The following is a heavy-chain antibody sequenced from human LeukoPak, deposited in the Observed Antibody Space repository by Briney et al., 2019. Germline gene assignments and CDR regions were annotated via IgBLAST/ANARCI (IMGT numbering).Heavy chain of an antibody. J-gene: IGHJ6*03. V-gene: IGHV3-53*01. CDR2: IYSGGST. D-gene: IGHD3-10*01. CDR1: GFTVSSDY. CDR3: AGSTMVRGVTPNYYMDV. Sequence: GGSLRLSCAASGFTVSSDYMSWVRLAPGKGLEWVSVIYSGGSTYYADSVKGRFTISRDNSKNTLYLQMNSLRAEDTAVYYCAGSTMVRGVTPNYYMDVWGKGTTVAVSS.